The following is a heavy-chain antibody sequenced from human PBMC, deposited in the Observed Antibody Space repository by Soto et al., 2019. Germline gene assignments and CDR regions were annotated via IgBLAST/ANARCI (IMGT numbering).Heavy chain of an antibody. J-gene: IGHJ4*02. CDR3: ARAPPYYSYGDY. V-gene: IGHV3-11*01. CDR1: GFTFSNNW. D-gene: IGHD5-18*01. Sequence: GGSLRLSCRVSGFTFSNNWMTWIRQAPGKGLEWVSYISSSGSTIYYADSVKGRFTISRDNAKNSLYLQMNSLRAEDTAVYYCARAPPYYSYGDYWGQGTLVTVSS. CDR2: ISSSGSTI.